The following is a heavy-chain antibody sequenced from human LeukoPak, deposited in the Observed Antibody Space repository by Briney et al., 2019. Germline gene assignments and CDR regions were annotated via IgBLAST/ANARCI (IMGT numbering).Heavy chain of an antibody. CDR1: GFTFGDYA. J-gene: IGHJ5*02. CDR3: TRQPLLWFGELYAAWFDP. Sequence: GGSLRLSCTASGFTFGDYAMSWVRQAPGKGLEWVGFIRSKAYGGTTEYAASVKGRFTISRDDSKSIAYLQMNSLKTEDTAVYYCTRQPLLWFGELYAAWFDPWGQGTLVTVSS. CDR2: IRSKAYGGTT. V-gene: IGHV3-49*04. D-gene: IGHD3-10*01.